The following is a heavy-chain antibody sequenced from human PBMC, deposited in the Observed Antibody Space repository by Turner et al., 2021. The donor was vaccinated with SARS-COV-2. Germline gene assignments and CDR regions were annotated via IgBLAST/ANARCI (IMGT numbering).Heavy chain of an antibody. Sequence: QVRLVESGGCVGRPGRSRRLPCAASGFSVSGYGMHWVSQAPGKGLEWVAVISYDGSSKYYADTVKGRFTIYRDNSKNTLYLQMNSLRAEDTAVYYCAKVSPNRGLRPYYYYYGMDVWGQGTTVTVSS. CDR3: AKVSPNRGLRPYYYYYGMDV. J-gene: IGHJ6*02. V-gene: IGHV3-30*18. D-gene: IGHD5-12*01. CDR2: ISYDGSSK. CDR1: GFSVSGYG.